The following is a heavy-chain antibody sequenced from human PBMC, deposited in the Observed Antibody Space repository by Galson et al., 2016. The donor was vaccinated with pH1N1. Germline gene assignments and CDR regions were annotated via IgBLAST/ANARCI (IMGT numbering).Heavy chain of an antibody. CDR1: GASMRTYY. Sequence: CSVSGASMRTYYWNWIRQSPGTGLEWIGNIFYSGITTYNPSLKSRVTMSVDTSKNQFSLRLNSVTAADTAVYYCARENIVLGEGWTYGMDVWGQGTTVTVSS. D-gene: IGHD2/OR15-2a*01. CDR3: ARENIVLGEGWTYGMDV. CDR2: IFYSGIT. V-gene: IGHV4-59*12. J-gene: IGHJ6*02.